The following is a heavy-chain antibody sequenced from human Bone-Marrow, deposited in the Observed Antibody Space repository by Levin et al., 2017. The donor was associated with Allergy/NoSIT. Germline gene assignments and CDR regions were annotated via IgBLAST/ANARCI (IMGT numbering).Heavy chain of an antibody. Sequence: PGGSLRLSCAASGFTFNTYAMHWVRQAPGMGLEWVAVISFDGSYKYYADSVEGRFTISRDNSQNTLYLQMNDLRAGETAVYYCAKDQDDFLSGRCMDVWGQGTTVTVSS. CDR2: ISFDGSYK. CDR3: AKDQDDFLSGRCMDV. D-gene: IGHD3-3*01. V-gene: IGHV3-30*14. J-gene: IGHJ6*02. CDR1: GFTFNTYA.